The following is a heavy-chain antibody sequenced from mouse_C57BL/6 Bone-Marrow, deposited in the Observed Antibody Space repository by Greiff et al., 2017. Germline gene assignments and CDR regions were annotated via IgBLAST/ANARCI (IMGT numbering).Heavy chain of an antibody. V-gene: IGHV1-64*01. CDR3: AREGYSNCYFDY. Sequence: QVQLQQPGAELVKPGASVKLSCKASGYTFTSYWMHWVKQRPGQGLEWIGMIHPNSGSTNYNEKFKSKATLTVDKSSSTAYMQLSSLTSEDSAVYYCAREGYSNCYFDYWGQGTTLTVSS. CDR1: GYTFTSYW. D-gene: IGHD2-5*01. J-gene: IGHJ2*01. CDR2: IHPNSGST.